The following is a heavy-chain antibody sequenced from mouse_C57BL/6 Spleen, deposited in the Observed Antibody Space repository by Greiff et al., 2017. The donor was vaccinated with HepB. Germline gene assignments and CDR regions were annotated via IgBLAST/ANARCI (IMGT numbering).Heavy chain of an antibody. D-gene: IGHD1-1*01. J-gene: IGHJ2*01. Sequence: VESGGDLVKPGGSLKLSCAASGFTFSSYGMSWVRQTPDKRLEWVATISSGGSYTYYPDSVKGRFTISRDNAKNTLYLQMSSLKSEDTAMYYCARVYGSSQYYFDYWGQGTTLTVSS. V-gene: IGHV5-6*01. CDR3: ARVYGSSQYYFDY. CDR1: GFTFSSYG. CDR2: ISSGGSYT.